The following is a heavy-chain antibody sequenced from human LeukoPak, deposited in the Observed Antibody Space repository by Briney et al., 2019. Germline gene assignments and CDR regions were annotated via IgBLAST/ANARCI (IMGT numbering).Heavy chain of an antibody. D-gene: IGHD4-17*01. V-gene: IGHV4-4*02. CDR3: ATRVYGDSGPLDN. Sequence: SGTLSLTCTVSGDSINRGYWWSWVRQAPGKGLEWIGQIWHSGSTNYNPSLTTRVTISIDKSKNHFSLKLTSATAADTAVYYCATRVYGDSGPLDNWGQGILVAVSS. CDR1: GDSINRGYW. CDR2: IWHSGST. J-gene: IGHJ4*02.